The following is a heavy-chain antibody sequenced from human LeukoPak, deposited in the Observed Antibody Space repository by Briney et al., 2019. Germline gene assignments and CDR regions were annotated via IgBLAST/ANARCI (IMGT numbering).Heavy chain of an antibody. Sequence: GGSLRLSCAASGFIFSSYGMHWVRQAPGKGLEWVAFIRYDGRNKYYADSVKGRFTISRDNAKKSLYLQMSSLRAEDTAVYYCPARGYSDYGDAFDIWGQGTMVTVSS. V-gene: IGHV3-30*02. CDR1: GFIFSSYG. J-gene: IGHJ3*02. CDR3: PARGYSDYGDAFDI. D-gene: IGHD4-11*01. CDR2: IRYDGRNK.